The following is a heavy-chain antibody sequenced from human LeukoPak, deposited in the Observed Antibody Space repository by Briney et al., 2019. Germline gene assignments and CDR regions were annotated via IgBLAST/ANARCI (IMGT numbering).Heavy chain of an antibody. CDR1: GFTFSTYG. V-gene: IGHV3-30*18. CDR3: VKGPGPTVNYYFDF. Sequence: GGSLRLSCAASGFTFSTYGMHWVRQAPGKGLEWVAVISYDGSNKYYADSVKGRFTISRDNSKNTLYLQMNSLRAEDTAVYYCVKGPGPTVNYYFDFWGQGTLVTVSS. D-gene: IGHD4-17*01. CDR2: ISYDGSNK. J-gene: IGHJ4*02.